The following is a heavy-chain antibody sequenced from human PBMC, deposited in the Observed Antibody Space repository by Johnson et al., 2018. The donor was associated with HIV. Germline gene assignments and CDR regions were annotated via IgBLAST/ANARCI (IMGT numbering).Heavy chain of an antibody. CDR2: IRYDGSNK. J-gene: IGHJ3*02. CDR1: GFTFSSYG. Sequence: QVRLVESGGGLIQPGGSLRLSCAASGFTFSSYGMHWVRQAPGKGLEWVAFIRYDGSNKYYADSVKGRFTISRDNSKNSLYLQMNSLRAEDTAVYYCARAEGLTGRNAFDIWGQGTMVTVSS. D-gene: IGHD1-20*01. CDR3: ARAEGLTGRNAFDI. V-gene: IGHV3-30*02.